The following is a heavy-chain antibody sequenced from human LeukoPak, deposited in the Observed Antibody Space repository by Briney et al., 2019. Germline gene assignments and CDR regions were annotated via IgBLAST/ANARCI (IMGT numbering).Heavy chain of an antibody. CDR3: AVHLPGDYLDR. CDR2: MKPDSGNT. J-gene: IGHJ4*02. CDR1: GYAFNIYD. V-gene: IGHV1-8*01. Sequence: ASVRASCKPSGYAFNIYDINWVRQATGQGLEWMGWMKPDSGNTGFAQKFQGRVTMTRNTSITTAYMELSSLRFEDTAVYYCAVHLPGDYLDRWGQGTLVSVSS.